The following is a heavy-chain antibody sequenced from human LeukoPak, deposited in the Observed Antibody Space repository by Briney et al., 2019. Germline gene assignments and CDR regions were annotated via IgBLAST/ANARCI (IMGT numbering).Heavy chain of an antibody. Sequence: GGTLRLSCAASGFTFSSYGMSWVRGAAGKGLEGVSAISGSGGSAYYADSVKGRFTSSRDNSNDTLDLHMRSLLADDTALYYCARARSSYSYGDAFHSWGQGTMGTVSS. CDR1: GFTFSSYG. CDR2: ISGSGGSA. J-gene: IGHJ3*02. D-gene: IGHD5-18*01. CDR3: ARARSSYSYGDAFHS. V-gene: IGHV3-23*01.